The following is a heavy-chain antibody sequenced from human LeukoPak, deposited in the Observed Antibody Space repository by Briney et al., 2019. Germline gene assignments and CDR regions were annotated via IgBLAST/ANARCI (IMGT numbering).Heavy chain of an antibody. CDR1: GFTFSSYW. CDR2: INQDGSEQ. CDR3: ARFYSGSYDRSSWCDP. J-gene: IGHJ5*02. D-gene: IGHD1-26*01. V-gene: IGHV3-7*01. Sequence: GGSLRLSCAASGFTFSSYWMSWVRQAPGKGVEGVANINQDGSEQYCGDSVKGRFTISRDNAKISLYLQMNSLRAEDTAVYYCARFYSGSYDRSSWCDPWGQGTLVTVSS.